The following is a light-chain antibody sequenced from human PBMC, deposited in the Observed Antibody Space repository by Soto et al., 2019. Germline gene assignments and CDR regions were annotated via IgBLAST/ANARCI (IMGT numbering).Light chain of an antibody. CDR1: QSVSNVY. J-gene: IGKJ2*01. Sequence: EIVLTQSPGTLSLSPGERATLSCRASQSVSNVYLAWYQQKPGQAPRLLIYDASNRPTGIPDRFSGSGSGTDFTLPISRLEPEDFAVYYCQQSGSSPRTFCQGTKLEIK. V-gene: IGKV3-20*01. CDR3: QQSGSSPRT. CDR2: DAS.